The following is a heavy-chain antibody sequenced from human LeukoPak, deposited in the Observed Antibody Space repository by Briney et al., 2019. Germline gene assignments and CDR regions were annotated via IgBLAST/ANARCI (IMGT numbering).Heavy chain of an antibody. J-gene: IGHJ6*03. CDR1: GFTVSSNS. CDR2: IYSDNT. Sequence: GGCLRLSCTVSGFTVSSNSMSWVRQAPGKGLEWVSFIYSDNTHYSDSVKGRFTISRDNSKNTLYLQMNSLRAEDTAVYYCARLTYYYYIDVRGKGTTVTISS. CDR3: ARLTYYYYIDV. V-gene: IGHV3-53*01.